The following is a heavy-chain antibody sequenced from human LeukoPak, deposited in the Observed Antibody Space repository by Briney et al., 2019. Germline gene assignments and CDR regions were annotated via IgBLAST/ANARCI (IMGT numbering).Heavy chain of an antibody. CDR2: ISSSSSYI. Sequence: PGGSLRLSCAASGFTFSSYSMNWVRQAPGKGLEWVSSISSSSSYIYYADSVKGRFTISRDNAKNSLYLQMNSLRAEDTAVYYCARDRTYYDFWSGYTDGVSHRAGLYCYYMDVWGKGPTVTVSS. V-gene: IGHV3-21*01. D-gene: IGHD3-3*01. CDR1: GFTFSSYS. J-gene: IGHJ6*03. CDR3: ARDRTYYDFWSGYTDGVSHRAGLYCYYMDV.